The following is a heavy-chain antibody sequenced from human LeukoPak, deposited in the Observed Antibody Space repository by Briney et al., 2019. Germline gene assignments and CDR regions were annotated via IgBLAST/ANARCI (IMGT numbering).Heavy chain of an antibody. J-gene: IGHJ1*01. Sequence: GGSLRLSCAASGFTFSSYWMSWVRQAPGKGLEWVANIKQDGSEKYYVDSVKGRFTISRDNAKNSLYLQMNSLRAEDTAVYYSALGSGLRYFQHWGQGTLVTVSS. CDR2: IKQDGSEK. V-gene: IGHV3-7*01. CDR1: GFTFSSYW. D-gene: IGHD6-19*01. CDR3: ALGSGLRYFQH.